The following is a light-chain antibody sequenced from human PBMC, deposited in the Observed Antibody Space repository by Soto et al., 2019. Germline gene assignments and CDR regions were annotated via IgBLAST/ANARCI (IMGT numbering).Light chain of an antibody. CDR2: GAS. CDR3: QQYNNWPPDRT. Sequence: EIVMRQSPATLSVSPGERATLSCRASQSVSSNLAWYQQKPGQAPRLLIYGASTRATGIPARFSGSGSGTEFTLTISSLQSEAFAIYFCQQYNNWPPDRTFGQGTKVEIK. CDR1: QSVSSN. J-gene: IGKJ1*01. V-gene: IGKV3-15*01.